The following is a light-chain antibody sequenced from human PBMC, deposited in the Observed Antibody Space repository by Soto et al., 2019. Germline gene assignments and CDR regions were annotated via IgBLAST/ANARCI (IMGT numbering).Light chain of an antibody. CDR1: QTVFSNY. Sequence: EIVLTQSPGTLSLSPGERATLSCRATQTVFSNYIGWYQQKPGQAPRFLIYDASNRATGIPARFSGSGSGTDFTLTISSLDPEDFAVYYCQQRSSWPWTFGQGTKVDI. V-gene: IGKV3-11*01. CDR3: QQRSSWPWT. CDR2: DAS. J-gene: IGKJ1*01.